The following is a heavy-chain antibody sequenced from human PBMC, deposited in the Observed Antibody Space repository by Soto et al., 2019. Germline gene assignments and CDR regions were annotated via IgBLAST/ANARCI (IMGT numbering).Heavy chain of an antibody. CDR3: ARGHYGMDV. J-gene: IGHJ6*02. CDR1: GFTFSSSW. Sequence: DVQLVESGGGLVQPGGSLRLSCAASGFTFSSSWMSWVRQAPGEGLEWVANMNQDGSEKTYADSGKGRFTISRDNAKNSVYLEMNSLRVEDTVVYYCARGHYGMDVWGQGTTVTVSS. CDR2: MNQDGSEK. V-gene: IGHV3-7*03.